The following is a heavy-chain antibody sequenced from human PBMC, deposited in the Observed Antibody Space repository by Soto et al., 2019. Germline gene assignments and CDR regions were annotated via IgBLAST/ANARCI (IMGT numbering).Heavy chain of an antibody. CDR1: GGSISSGGYY. J-gene: IGHJ4*02. D-gene: IGHD4-17*01. CDR2: IYYRGST. V-gene: IGHV4-31*03. CDR3: GRVVTTIPQIDY. Sequence: QVQLQESGPGLVKPSQTLSLTCTVSGGSISSGGYYWSWIRQHPGKGLEWIGYIYYRGSTYYNPSLMSRVTTSVDTSMNQISLKLRSVPAADTAGDYCGRVVTTIPQIDYWGQGTLVTVSS.